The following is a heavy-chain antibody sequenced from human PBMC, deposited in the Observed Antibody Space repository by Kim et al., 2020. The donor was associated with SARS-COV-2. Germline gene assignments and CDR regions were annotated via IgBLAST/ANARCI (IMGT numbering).Heavy chain of an antibody. CDR3: AGQVCGGDCYSWKYYYGMDV. D-gene: IGHD2-21*02. Sequence: ASVKVSCKASGYTFTSYGISWVRQAPGQGLEWMGWISAYNGNTNYAQKLQGRVTMTTDTSTSTAYMELRSLRSDDTAVYYCAGQVCGGDCYSWKYYYGMDVWGQGTTVTVSS. V-gene: IGHV1-18*04. CDR2: ISAYNGNT. J-gene: IGHJ6*02. CDR1: GYTFTSYG.